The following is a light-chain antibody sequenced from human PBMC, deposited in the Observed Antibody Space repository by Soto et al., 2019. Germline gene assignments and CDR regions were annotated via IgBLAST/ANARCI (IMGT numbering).Light chain of an antibody. J-gene: IGKJ5*01. CDR2: ATS. Sequence: EIVLTQFPGTLSLSPGERATLSCRASQTITSGQLGWYQQKPGQAPRLLIYATSTRATGIPDRFSGSGSGTDFTLTISRLEPEDFAVYYCQQYGGSKTFGQGTRLEIK. CDR3: QQYGGSKT. V-gene: IGKV3-20*01. CDR1: QTITSGQ.